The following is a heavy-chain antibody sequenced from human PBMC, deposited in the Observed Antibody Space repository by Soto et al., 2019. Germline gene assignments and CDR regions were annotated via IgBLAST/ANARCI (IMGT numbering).Heavy chain of an antibody. CDR3: AKEGNYDIVGVVDASRIHAY. J-gene: IGHJ4*02. Sequence: PGGSLRLSCAASGFTFINDAMCWVRQAPGKGLEWVSAIRGGGGSTYYADSVKGRFTISRDNSKNTLYLQMNSLRAEDTAVYYCAKEGNYDIVGVVDASRIHAYWRRGTLDT. D-gene: IGHD2-15*01. CDR1: GFTFINDA. CDR2: IRGGGGST. V-gene: IGHV3-23*01.